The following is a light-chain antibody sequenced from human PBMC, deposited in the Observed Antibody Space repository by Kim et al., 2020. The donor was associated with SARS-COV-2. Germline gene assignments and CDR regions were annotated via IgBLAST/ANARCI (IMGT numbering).Light chain of an antibody. J-gene: IGKJ2*01. CDR3: QQYNNWPYT. Sequence: SQGERATLSGRASQSVSSNLAWYQQKPGQAPRLLIYGASTRATGIPARFSGSGSGTEFTLTISSLQSEDFAVYYCQQYNNWPYTFGQGTKLEI. CDR2: GAS. V-gene: IGKV3-15*01. CDR1: QSVSSN.